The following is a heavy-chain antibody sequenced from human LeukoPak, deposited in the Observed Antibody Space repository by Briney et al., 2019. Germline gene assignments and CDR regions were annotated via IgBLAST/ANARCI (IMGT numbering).Heavy chain of an antibody. V-gene: IGHV3-7*04. CDR1: GFTFSSYW. CDR2: INRDGSAT. D-gene: IGHD4-11*01. Sequence: PGGSLRLSCAASGFTFSSYWMTWVRQAPGKGLEWVANINRDGSATYHVDSVKGRVTISRDNAKNSLYLQMVSLRAEDTAVYYCARAINYNFDYWGQGTVVTVSS. CDR3: ARAINYNFDY. J-gene: IGHJ4*02.